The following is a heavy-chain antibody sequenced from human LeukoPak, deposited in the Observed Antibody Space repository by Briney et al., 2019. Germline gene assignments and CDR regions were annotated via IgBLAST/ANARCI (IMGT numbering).Heavy chain of an antibody. CDR2: INIGGTNT. J-gene: IGHJ5*02. CDR3: ATDGAGFDT. Sequence: GGSLRLSCAASGFTFNDYYMSWIRQAPGKGLEWLSYINIGGTNTHYADSVKGRFTISRDNAKKSLYLEMNSPRAEDTAVYYCATDGAGFDTWGQGVLVTVSS. CDR1: GFTFNDYY. V-gene: IGHV3-11*01.